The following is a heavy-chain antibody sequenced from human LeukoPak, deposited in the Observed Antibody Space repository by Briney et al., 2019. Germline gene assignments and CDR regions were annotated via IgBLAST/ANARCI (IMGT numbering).Heavy chain of an antibody. V-gene: IGHV1-18*01. CDR3: AREIVAGRGYYYYYMDV. CDR2: ISAHNGDT. D-gene: IGHD3-22*01. CDR1: GYTFNSNG. J-gene: IGHJ6*03. Sequence: ALVKVSCKASGYTFNSNGIYWVRQAPGQGLEWMGWISAHNGDTNYAQKFQGRVSMTADTSTSTAYMELRSLRSDDTAVYYCAREIVAGRGYYYYYMDVWGSGTTVTVSS.